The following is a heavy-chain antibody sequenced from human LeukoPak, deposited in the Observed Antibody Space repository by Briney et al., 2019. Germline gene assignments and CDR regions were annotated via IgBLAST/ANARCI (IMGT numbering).Heavy chain of an antibody. J-gene: IGHJ4*02. V-gene: IGHV4-59*08. CDR2: IYYTGST. Sequence: SETLSLTCTVSGGSFTSYYWSWIRQPPGKGLEWIGYIYYTGSTNYNPSLKSRVTISVDTSKNQFSRKLSSVTAADTAMYYCARHIGGVDYYWGQGALVTVSS. CDR3: ARHIGGVDYY. CDR1: GGSFTSYY. D-gene: IGHD2-8*01.